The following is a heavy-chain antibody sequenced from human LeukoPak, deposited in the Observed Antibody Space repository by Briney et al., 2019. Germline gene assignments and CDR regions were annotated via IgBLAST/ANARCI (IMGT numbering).Heavy chain of an antibody. CDR2: IYHSGST. CDR3: ARHGSYYAVAFDI. Sequence: SETLSLTCTVSGYSISSGYYWGWIRQPPGKGLEWIGSIYHSGSTYYNPSLKSRVTISVDTSKNQFSLKLSSVTAADTAVYYCARHGSYYAVAFDIWGQGTMVTVSS. D-gene: IGHD1-26*01. J-gene: IGHJ3*02. CDR1: GYSISSGYY. V-gene: IGHV4-38-2*02.